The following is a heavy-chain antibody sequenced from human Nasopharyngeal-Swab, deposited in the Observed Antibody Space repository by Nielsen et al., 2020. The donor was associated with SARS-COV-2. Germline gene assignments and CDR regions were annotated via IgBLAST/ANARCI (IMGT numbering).Heavy chain of an antibody. D-gene: IGHD6-19*01. J-gene: IGHJ6*02. V-gene: IGHV3-53*01. Sequence: GESLKISCAASEFTVSSKYMSWVRQAPGKGLEWVSVIYSGGSTYYADSVKGRFTVSRDNSQNTLYLQMSSLRAEDTAVYYCARVGQWLGYYYYGMDVWGQGTTVTVSS. CDR1: EFTVSSKY. CDR3: ARVGQWLGYYYYGMDV. CDR2: IYSGGST.